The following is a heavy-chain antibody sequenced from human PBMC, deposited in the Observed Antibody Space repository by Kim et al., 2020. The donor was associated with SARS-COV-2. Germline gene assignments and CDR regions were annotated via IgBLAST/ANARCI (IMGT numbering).Heavy chain of an antibody. CDR1: GYTFTSYD. V-gene: IGHV1-8*01. J-gene: IGHJ6*03. CDR3: VRLYRVVSAIFDYYYYVDV. Sequence: ASVKVSCKASGYTFTSYDINWVRQATGQGLEWMGWINPNSGNTGYAQKFQGRVTITRNTSISTAYMELSSLRSEDTAVYYCVRLYRVVSAIFDYYYYVDVWGKGTTVTVSS. CDR2: INPNSGNT. D-gene: IGHD2-21*02.